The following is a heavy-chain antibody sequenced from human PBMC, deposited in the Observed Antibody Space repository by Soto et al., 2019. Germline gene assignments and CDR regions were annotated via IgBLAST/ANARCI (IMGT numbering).Heavy chain of an antibody. CDR3: ARDVMYYYGSGTFDY. V-gene: IGHV4-30-2*01. J-gene: IGHJ4*02. Sequence: PSETLSLTCAVSGGSISSGGYSWSWIRQPPGKGLEWIGYIYHSGSTYYNPSLKSRVTISVDRSKNQFSLKLSSVTAADTAVYYCARDVMYYYGSGTFDYWGKGTLVTVSS. D-gene: IGHD3-10*01. CDR2: IYHSGST. CDR1: GGSISSGGYS.